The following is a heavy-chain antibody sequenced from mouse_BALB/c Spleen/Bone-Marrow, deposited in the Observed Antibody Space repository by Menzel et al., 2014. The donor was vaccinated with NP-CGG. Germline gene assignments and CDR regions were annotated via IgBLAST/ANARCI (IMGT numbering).Heavy chain of an antibody. V-gene: IGHV2-9*02. CDR1: GFSLTSFG. CDR2: IWAGGST. J-gene: IGHJ4*01. Sequence: VMLVESGPGLVAPSQSLSIPCTVSGFSLTSFGVHWVRQPPGKGLEWLGVIWAGGSTNYNSALMSRLSISKDNSKSQVFLKMNSLQTDDTAMYYCARYGNYEDAMDYWGQGTSVTVSS. CDR3: ARYGNYEDAMDY. D-gene: IGHD2-10*02.